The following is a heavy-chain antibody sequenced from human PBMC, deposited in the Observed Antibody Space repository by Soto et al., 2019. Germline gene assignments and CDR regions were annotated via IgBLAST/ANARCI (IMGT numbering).Heavy chain of an antibody. CDR3: ARGVVSTGYFDY. CDR2: SRDKVHSHTT. Sequence: EVQLAESGGGLVQPGGSLRLSCAASGFTFSDHYMDWVRQAPGKGLEWVGRSRDKVHSHTTEYAASVKGRFTISRGDSESSLYLQMNSLKTEVTAVYYCARGVVSTGYFDYWGQGTLVTVSS. D-gene: IGHD5-12*01. CDR1: GFTFSDHY. J-gene: IGHJ4*02. V-gene: IGHV3-72*01.